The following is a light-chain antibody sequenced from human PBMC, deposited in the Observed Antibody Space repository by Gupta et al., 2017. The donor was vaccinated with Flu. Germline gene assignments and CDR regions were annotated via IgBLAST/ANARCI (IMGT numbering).Light chain of an antibody. Sequence: VTLGQSASISCTSSQSLVYIDGNSYLYWFHQRPCQSPRRLIYKVSNRDSGVPDRFSGSMSGTDFTLKISMVEAEDVGVYYCRQGTHWPHTFGQGTRMEIK. J-gene: IGKJ2*01. CDR2: KVS. V-gene: IGKV2-30*01. CDR3: RQGTHWPHT. CDR1: QSLVYIDGNSY.